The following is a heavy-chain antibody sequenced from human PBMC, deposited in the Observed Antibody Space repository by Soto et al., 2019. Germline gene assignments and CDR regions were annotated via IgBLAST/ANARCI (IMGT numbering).Heavy chain of an antibody. J-gene: IGHJ6*02. V-gene: IGHV4-39*01. CDR3: APLSVSLSGPYGIHV. CDR2: MFYSGLT. D-gene: IGHD2-15*01. CDR1: GYSVTSSDYY. Sequence: LSLTCSVSGYSVTSSDYYWAWIRQPPGKGLEWIGSMFYSGLTYYNPSLKSRVTLSVDTSKNQFSVRLDSVTAADTAVYYCAPLSVSLSGPYGIHVWGQGTTVTVSS.